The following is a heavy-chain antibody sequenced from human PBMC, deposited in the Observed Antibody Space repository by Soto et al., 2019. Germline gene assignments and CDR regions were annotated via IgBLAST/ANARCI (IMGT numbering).Heavy chain of an antibody. D-gene: IGHD2-15*01. CDR1: GFTFDDYA. J-gene: IGHJ4*02. CDR2: ISGDGGST. Sequence: GGSLILSCAASGFTFDDYAMHWVRQAPGKGLEWVSLISGDGGSTYYADSVKGRFTISRDNSKNSLYLQMNSLRTEDTALYYCARSDCSGGSCYLQYYFDYWGQGTLVTVSS. V-gene: IGHV3-43*02. CDR3: ARSDCSGGSCYLQYYFDY.